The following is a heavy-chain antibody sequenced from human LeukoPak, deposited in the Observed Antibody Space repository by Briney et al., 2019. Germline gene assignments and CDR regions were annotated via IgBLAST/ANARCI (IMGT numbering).Heavy chain of an antibody. J-gene: IGHJ3*02. CDR2: ISSSGGDT. V-gene: IGHV3-23*01. Sequence: GGSLRLSCAASGFTFSTYGMSWVRQAPGKGLEWVSGISSSGGDTSYADSVKGRFTISRDNSKNTLYLQMNSLRVEDTAVYYCARGGGFEIWGQGTMVTVSS. D-gene: IGHD6-25*01. CDR3: ARGGGFEI. CDR1: GFTFSTYG.